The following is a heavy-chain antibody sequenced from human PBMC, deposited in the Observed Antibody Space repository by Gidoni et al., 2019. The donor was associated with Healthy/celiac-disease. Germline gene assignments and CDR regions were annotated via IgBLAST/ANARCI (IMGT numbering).Heavy chain of an antibody. V-gene: IGHV3-30*18. CDR1: GFTFSSYG. D-gene: IGHD6-13*01. CDR2: ISYDGSNR. J-gene: IGHJ4*02. CDR3: AKEGYSDYFDY. Sequence: QVQLVESGGGVVQPGRSLRLSCAASGFTFSSYGMHWVRQAPGKGLEWVAVISYDGSNRYYADSVKGRFTISRDNSKNTLYLQMNSLRAEDTAVYYCAKEGYSDYFDYCGQGTLVTVSS.